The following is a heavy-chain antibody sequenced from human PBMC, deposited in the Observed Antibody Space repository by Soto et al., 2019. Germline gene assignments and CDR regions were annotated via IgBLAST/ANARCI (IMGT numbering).Heavy chain of an antibody. V-gene: IGHV3-23*01. CDR3: AKGVRYSYGWQYYFDY. CDR1: GFTFSSYA. D-gene: IGHD5-18*01. J-gene: IGHJ4*02. CDR2: ISGSGGST. Sequence: LRLSCAASGFTFSSYAMSWVHQAPGKGLEWVSAISGSGGSTYYADSVKGRFTISRDNSKNTLYLQMNSLRAEDTAVYYCAKGVRYSYGWQYYFDYWGQGTLVTSPQ.